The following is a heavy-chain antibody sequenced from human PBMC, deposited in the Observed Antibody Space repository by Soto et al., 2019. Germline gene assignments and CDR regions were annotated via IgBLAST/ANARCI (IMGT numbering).Heavy chain of an antibody. V-gene: IGHV3-48*03. D-gene: IGHD3-22*01. Sequence: EVQLVESGGGLVRPGGSLRLSCAASGFTFSGCEMNWVRQAPGKGLEWVSYISGSGSTIYYADSVKGRFTISRDNAKDSLYLQMNSLRAEDTAVYYCAREVVVFGVIIPTPMDVWGQGTTVTVSS. CDR2: ISGSGSTI. CDR1: GFTFSGCE. CDR3: AREVVVFGVIIPTPMDV. J-gene: IGHJ6*02.